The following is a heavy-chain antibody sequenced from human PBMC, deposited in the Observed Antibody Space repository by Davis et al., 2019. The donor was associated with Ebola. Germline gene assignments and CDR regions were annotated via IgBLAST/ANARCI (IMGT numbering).Heavy chain of an antibody. J-gene: IGHJ3*01. D-gene: IGHD4-17*01. CDR3: AGYDYGDSGAFDF. CDR2: IHYRGST. V-gene: IGHV4-59*03. CDR1: AGSISSYY. Sequence: MPSETLSLTCTVSAGSISSYYWSWIRQPLGKGLEWIGFIHYRGSTNYSPPFKSRVTLSVDTSRNQFSLKLTSVTAADTAVYYCAGYDYGDSGAFDFWGQGTLVTVSS.